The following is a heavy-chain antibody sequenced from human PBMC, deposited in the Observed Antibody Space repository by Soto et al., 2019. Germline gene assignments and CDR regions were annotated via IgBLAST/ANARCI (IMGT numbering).Heavy chain of an antibody. V-gene: IGHV1-18*01. CDR2: ISGYNDNT. CDR3: ARGDYYDVSGYYSL. J-gene: IGHJ4*02. D-gene: IGHD3-22*01. CDR1: GYTFTSYG. Sequence: ASVKVSCKASGYTFTSYGISWVRQAPGQGLEWMAWISGYNDNTNYSQKPQGRVTLTTDTSTSTAYMELRSLRSDDTAVYYCARGDYYDVSGYYSLWGQGTLVTVSS.